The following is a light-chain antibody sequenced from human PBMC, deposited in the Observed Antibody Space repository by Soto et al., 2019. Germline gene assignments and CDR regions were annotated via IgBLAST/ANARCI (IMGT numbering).Light chain of an antibody. CDR3: QTWGTGPFV. CDR1: SGHSSYA. Sequence: QPVLTQSPSASASLGASVKLTCTLSSGHSSYAIAWHQQQPEKSPRYLMKLNSDGSHSKGDGIPDRFSGSSSGAERYLTISSLQSEDEADYYCQTWGTGPFVFGTGTKLTVL. J-gene: IGLJ1*01. V-gene: IGLV4-69*01. CDR2: LNSDGSH.